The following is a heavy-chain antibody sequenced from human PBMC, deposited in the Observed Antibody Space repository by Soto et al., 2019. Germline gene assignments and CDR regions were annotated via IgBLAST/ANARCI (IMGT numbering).Heavy chain of an antibody. CDR2: IYPGDTDS. D-gene: IGHD3-16*02. CDR1: GYRFSSYW. Sequence: GESLKICYKGSGYRFSSYWIGWVRQMRGKGLEWMAIIYPGDTDSTYSPSFQGQVTISADTSITTAYLQWSSLKASDTAMYYCVRLRKPDNVLGTHRPYCFDYWGQGTRVTVS. J-gene: IGHJ4*02. CDR3: VRLRKPDNVLGTHRPYCFDY. V-gene: IGHV5-51*01.